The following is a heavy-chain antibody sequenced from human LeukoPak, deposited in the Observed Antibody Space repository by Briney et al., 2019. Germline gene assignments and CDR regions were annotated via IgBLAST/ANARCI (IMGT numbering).Heavy chain of an antibody. CDR1: GFTFSSYA. CDR3: ARSGYCSGGSCYVDY. CDR2: ISSNGSST. D-gene: IGHD2-15*01. J-gene: IGHJ4*02. Sequence: GGSLRLSCAASGFTFSSYAMHWVRQAPGKGLEYVSAISSNGSSTYYANSVKGRFTIFRDNSKNTLYLQMGSLRDEDMAVYYCARSGYCSGGSCYVDYWGQGALVTVS. V-gene: IGHV3-64*01.